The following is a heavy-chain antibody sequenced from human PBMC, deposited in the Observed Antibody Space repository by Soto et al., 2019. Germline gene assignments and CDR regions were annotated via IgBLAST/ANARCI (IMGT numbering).Heavy chain of an antibody. CDR2: IYHSGST. CDR1: SGSISSSNW. CDR3: ARDLYSSSWYYYYYYMDV. V-gene: IGHV4-4*02. J-gene: IGHJ6*03. D-gene: IGHD6-13*01. Sequence: QVQLQESGPGLVKPSGTLSLTCAVSSGSISSSNWWSWVRQPPGKGLEWIGEIYHSGSTNYNPSLKSRVTISVDKSKNQFSLKLSSVTAADTAVYYCARDLYSSSWYYYYYYMDVWGKGTTVTVSS.